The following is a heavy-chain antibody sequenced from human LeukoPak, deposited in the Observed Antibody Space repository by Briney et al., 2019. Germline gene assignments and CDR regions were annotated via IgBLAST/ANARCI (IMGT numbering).Heavy chain of an antibody. D-gene: IGHD1-1*01. CDR1: GFSFSTYS. CDR2: IVGSSSTI. Sequence: GGSLRLSCTASGFSFSTYSMNWVRQAPGKGLEWVSYIVGSSSTIYYADSVKGRFTISRDNAKNSLYLQMDSLRAEDTAVYYCATDSPETAAFDYWGQGTLVTVSS. CDR3: ATDSPETAAFDY. V-gene: IGHV3-48*04. J-gene: IGHJ4*02.